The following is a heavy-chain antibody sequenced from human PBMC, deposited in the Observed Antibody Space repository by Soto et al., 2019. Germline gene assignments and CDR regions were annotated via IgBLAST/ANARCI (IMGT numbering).Heavy chain of an antibody. D-gene: IGHD4-17*01. CDR1: GFTFSSYW. CDR2: IKQDGSEK. V-gene: IGHV3-7*01. Sequence: GSLRLSCAASGFTFSSYWMSWVRQAPGKGLEWVANIKQDGSEKYYVDSVKGRFTISRDNAKNSLYLQMNSLRAEDTAVYYCARDVGSYGDYFWDDAFDIWGQGTMVTVSS. J-gene: IGHJ3*02. CDR3: ARDVGSYGDYFWDDAFDI.